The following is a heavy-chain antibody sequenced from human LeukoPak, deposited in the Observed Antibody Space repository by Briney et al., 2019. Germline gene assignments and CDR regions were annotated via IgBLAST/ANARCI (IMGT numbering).Heavy chain of an antibody. Sequence: SETLSLTCTVSGGSISSSSYYWGWIRQPPGKGLEWIGSIYYSGSTYYNPSLKSRVTISVDTSKNQFSLKLSPVTAADTAVYYCARNYYDSSLGYWGQGTLVTVSS. J-gene: IGHJ4*02. CDR1: GGSISSSSYY. V-gene: IGHV4-39*01. CDR3: ARNYYDSSLGY. D-gene: IGHD3-22*01. CDR2: IYYSGST.